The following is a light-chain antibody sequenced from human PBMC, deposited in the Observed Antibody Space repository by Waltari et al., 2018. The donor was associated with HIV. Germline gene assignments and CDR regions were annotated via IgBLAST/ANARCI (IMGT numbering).Light chain of an antibody. CDR3: MQSLQTPLS. Sequence: IVMTQSPASLAVYPGEAASISCTATQSLMNKNKKVYLDWYDQTPGQSPELLIFLTSDRAAGVPHRISATGTGTEFTLKINTVEAADVGTYYCMQSLQTPLSFGQGTRLEIK. J-gene: IGKJ5*01. CDR2: LTS. V-gene: IGKV2-28*01. CDR1: QSLMNKNKKVY.